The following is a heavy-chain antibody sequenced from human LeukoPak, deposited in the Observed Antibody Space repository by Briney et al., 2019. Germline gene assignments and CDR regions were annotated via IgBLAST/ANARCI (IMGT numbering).Heavy chain of an antibody. Sequence: GGSLRLSCAASGFTFSSYSMNWVRQAPGKGLEWVSSITSGTSYIYNAYYADSVKGRFTISRDSAKNSLYLQTNSLRAEDTAVYYCARAMDSSSWPLDYWGRGTLVTVSS. J-gene: IGHJ4*02. CDR3: ARAMDSSSWPLDY. D-gene: IGHD6-13*01. CDR1: GFTFSSYS. V-gene: IGHV3-21*01. CDR2: ITSGTSYIYNA.